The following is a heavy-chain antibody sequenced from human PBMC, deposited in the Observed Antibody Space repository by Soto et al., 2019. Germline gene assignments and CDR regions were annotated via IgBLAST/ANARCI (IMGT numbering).Heavy chain of an antibody. Sequence: LKISCKGSGYSFTSYWIGWVRQMPGKGLEWMGIIYPGDSDTRYSPSFQGQVTISADKSISTAYLQWSSLKASDTAVYYCARDGSVGGRHDAFDIWGQGTMVTVSS. D-gene: IGHD1-26*01. V-gene: IGHV5-51*01. CDR3: ARDGSVGGRHDAFDI. CDR1: GYSFTSYW. CDR2: IYPGDSDT. J-gene: IGHJ3*02.